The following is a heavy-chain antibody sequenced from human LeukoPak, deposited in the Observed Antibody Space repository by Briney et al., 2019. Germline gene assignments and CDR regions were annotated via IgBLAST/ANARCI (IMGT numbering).Heavy chain of an antibody. CDR1: GYTFTSYG. D-gene: IGHD3-16*01. V-gene: IGHV1-18*01. CDR3: ARVNEYVGAGSFDY. J-gene: IGHJ4*02. CDR2: MSAYNGNT. Sequence: ASVNVSYKPSGYTFTSYGISRVRQAPGQRLEWMGGMSAYNGNTNYAHKVQGRVTMTTDTSTSTAYMQLRSLRSDDTAVYYCARVNEYVGAGSFDYWGQGTLVTVSS.